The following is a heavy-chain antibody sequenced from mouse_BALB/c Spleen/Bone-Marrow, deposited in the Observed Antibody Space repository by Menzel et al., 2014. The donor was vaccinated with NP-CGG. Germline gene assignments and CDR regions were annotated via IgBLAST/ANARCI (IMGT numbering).Heavy chain of an antibody. V-gene: IGHV1S56*01. CDR2: IFPGDSTT. CDR3: VRSRLRDWYFDV. J-gene: IGHJ1*01. CDR1: GNTFTSYD. D-gene: IGHD1-2*01. Sequence: VKLMESGVELVKPGASVKLSSKASGNTFTSYDINWVRQRPEQGLEWIGWIFPGDSTTKYNEKFKGKATLSTDKSSSTVHMQLSRLTSEDSAVYFCVRSRLRDWYFDVWGAGTTVTTSS.